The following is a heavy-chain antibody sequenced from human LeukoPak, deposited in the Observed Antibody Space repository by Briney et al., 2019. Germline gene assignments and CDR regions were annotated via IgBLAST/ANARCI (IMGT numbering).Heavy chain of an antibody. Sequence: GASVKVSCKAFGYTFTSNYMHWVRQAPGQGPEWMGVISPSGGSTTYAQKFQGRVTITADKSTSTAYMELSSLRSEDTAVYYCASSVTTDQYAFDIWGQGTMVTVSS. CDR3: ASSVTTDQYAFDI. CDR1: GYTFTSNY. J-gene: IGHJ3*02. D-gene: IGHD4-17*01. CDR2: ISPSGGST. V-gene: IGHV1-46*01.